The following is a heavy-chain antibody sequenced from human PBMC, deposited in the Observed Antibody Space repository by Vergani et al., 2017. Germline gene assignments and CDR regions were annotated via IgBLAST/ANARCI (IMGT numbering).Heavy chain of an antibody. CDR2: IRYDGTKR. D-gene: IGHD3-22*01. J-gene: IGHJ1*01. CDR3: TKAGQYDSDNFHDS. Sequence: VQLVESGGGVVQPGGSLRLSCIASGFTFRICGMHWVRQAPGKGLEWVAFIRYDGTKRFYGDSVKGRFTISRDNSQTTVFLQMNSLRADDSAVYYCTKAGQYDSDNFHDSWGQGALVTVAS. V-gene: IGHV3-30*02. CDR1: GFTFRICG.